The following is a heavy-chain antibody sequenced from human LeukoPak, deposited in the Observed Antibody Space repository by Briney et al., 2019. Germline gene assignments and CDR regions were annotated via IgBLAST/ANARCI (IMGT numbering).Heavy chain of an antibody. Sequence: PGGSLRLSCAASGFTFSSYGMHWVRQAPGKGLEWVAVISYDGSNKYYADSVKGRFTISRDNSKNTLYLQMNSLRAEDASVYYCAREDIAARQYWFDPWGQGTLVTVSS. CDR2: ISYDGSNK. CDR1: GFTFSSYG. V-gene: IGHV3-30*03. D-gene: IGHD6-6*01. CDR3: AREDIAARQYWFDP. J-gene: IGHJ5*02.